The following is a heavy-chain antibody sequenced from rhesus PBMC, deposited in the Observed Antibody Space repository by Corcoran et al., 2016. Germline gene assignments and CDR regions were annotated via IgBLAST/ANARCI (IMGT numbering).Heavy chain of an antibody. CDR3: ARKKPGDTVGTVADY. Sequence: QVQLQESGPGLVKPSETLSLTCAVSGGSISGYYWYWIRQPPGKGLEGIGYIGGSRGSPYYHPSLKSRVTISTDTSKNQFSLKLCSVTAADTAVYYCARKKPGDTVGTVADYWGQGVLVTVSS. CDR2: IGGSRGSP. D-gene: IGHD5-24*01. CDR1: GGSISGYY. V-gene: IGHV4-165*02. J-gene: IGHJ4*01.